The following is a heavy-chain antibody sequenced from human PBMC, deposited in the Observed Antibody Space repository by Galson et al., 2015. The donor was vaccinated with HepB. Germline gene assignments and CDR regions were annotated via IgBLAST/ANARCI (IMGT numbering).Heavy chain of an antibody. CDR2: IDYDDDK. CDR1: GFSLSTRKMC. CDR3: ARMLCDSGNGGGWFVP. V-gene: IGHV2-70*13. D-gene: IGHD4-23*01. J-gene: IGHJ5*02. Sequence: PALVKPTQTLTLTCTLSGFSLSTRKMCVIWIRQPPGKALEWLAMIDYDDDKFYNTSLRPRLTISRDTSKNQVVLTMTHMDPIDTATYYCARMLCDSGNGGGWFVPGGQGALVAVSS.